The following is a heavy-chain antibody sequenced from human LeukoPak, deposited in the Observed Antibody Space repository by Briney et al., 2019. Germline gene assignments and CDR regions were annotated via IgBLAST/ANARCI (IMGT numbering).Heavy chain of an antibody. V-gene: IGHV4-59*08. J-gene: IGHJ4*02. CDR3: ARVRGLGVITPYSDS. Sequence: SETLSLTCTVSGGSISSDHWSWIRQPPEKGLEWIGCVSYRRNTNYNPSLKSRVTISVDTSKNHFSLKLTSVTAADTAVYYCARVRGLGVITPYSDSWGQGTLVTVSS. D-gene: IGHD3-16*02. CDR1: GGSISSDH. CDR2: VSYRRNT.